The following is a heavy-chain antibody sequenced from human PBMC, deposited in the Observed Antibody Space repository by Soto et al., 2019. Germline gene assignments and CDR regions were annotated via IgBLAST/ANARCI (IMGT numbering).Heavy chain of an antibody. CDR2: IKKDGSEK. J-gene: IGHJ6*02. V-gene: IGHV3-7*05. CDR3: AAILGMDV. D-gene: IGHD3-3*02. Sequence: EVQLVESGGGLVQPGGSLRLSCAVSGFTFSNYWMSWDRQAPGKGLEWVANIKKDGSEKYYVDSVKGRFIISRDNGKKSLYLQMNDLRAEDTAVYYCAAILGMDVWGQGTTVTVSS. CDR1: GFTFSNYW.